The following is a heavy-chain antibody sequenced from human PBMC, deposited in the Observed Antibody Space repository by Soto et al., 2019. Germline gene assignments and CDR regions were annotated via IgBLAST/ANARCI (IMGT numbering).Heavy chain of an antibody. D-gene: IGHD3-22*01. V-gene: IGHV3-23*01. CDR3: AKIMIVVPRNWFENDY. J-gene: IGHJ4*02. CDR1: GFTFSSYA. Sequence: EVQLLESGGGLVQPGGSLRLSCAASGFTFSSYAMSWVRQAPGKGLEWVSAISGSGGSTYYADSVKGRFTISRDNSKNTLYLQMNSLRAEETAVYYCAKIMIVVPRNWFENDYWGQGTLVTVSS. CDR2: ISGSGGST.